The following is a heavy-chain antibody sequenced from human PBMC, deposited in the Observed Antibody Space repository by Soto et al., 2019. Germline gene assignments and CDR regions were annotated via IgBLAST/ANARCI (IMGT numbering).Heavy chain of an antibody. V-gene: IGHV3-74*01. J-gene: IGHJ3*02. D-gene: IGHD5-18*01. CDR3: ARGYNYAFDI. CDR1: GFTVSSNW. CDR2: LSSDGSST. Sequence: EVQLVESGGGLAQPGESLRLSCAASGFTVSSNWMHWVRQAPGKGLLWVSRLSSDGSSTNYADSVKGRFTISTDNAKNTLYLQMNSLRAEDTAVYFCARGYNYAFDIWGQGTMVTVSS.